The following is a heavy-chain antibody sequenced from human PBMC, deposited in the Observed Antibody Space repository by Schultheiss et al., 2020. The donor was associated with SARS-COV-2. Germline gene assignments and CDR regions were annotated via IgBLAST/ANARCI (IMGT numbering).Heavy chain of an antibody. CDR3: AKARGGTASRLYCSGGSCYFDY. J-gene: IGHJ4*02. CDR2: ISYDGSNK. Sequence: GESLKISCAASGFTFSSYGMHWVRQAPGKGLEWVAVISYDGSNKYYADSVKGRFTISRDNSKNTLYLQMNSLRAEDTAVYYCAKARGGTASRLYCSGGSCYFDYWGQGTLVTVSS. V-gene: IGHV3-30*18. D-gene: IGHD2-15*01. CDR1: GFTFSSYG.